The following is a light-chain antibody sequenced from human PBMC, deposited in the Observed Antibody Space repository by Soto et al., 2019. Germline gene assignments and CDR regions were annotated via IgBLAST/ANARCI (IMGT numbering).Light chain of an antibody. Sequence: QSVLTQPASVSGSPGQSITISCTGTSSDVGGYNYVSWYQQHPGKAPKLMIYEVSNRPSGVSIRFSGSKSGNTASLTISGLQAEDEADYYCTSYTSSNTHVFGGGTKVTVL. V-gene: IGLV2-14*01. CDR2: EVS. CDR1: SSDVGGYNY. CDR3: TSYTSSNTHV. J-gene: IGLJ1*01.